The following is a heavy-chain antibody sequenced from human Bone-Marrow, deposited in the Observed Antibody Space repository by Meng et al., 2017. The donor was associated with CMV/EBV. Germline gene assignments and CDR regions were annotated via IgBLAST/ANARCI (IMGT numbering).Heavy chain of an antibody. CDR1: GFTFSSYW. D-gene: IGHD6-13*01. V-gene: IGHV3-74*01. J-gene: IGHJ4*02. CDR3: AKVSSRGTRLSISH. Sequence: GESLKISCAASGFTFSSYWMHWVRQAPGKGLVWVSRINSDGSSTSYADSVKGRFTISRDKSKNTVYLQMNSLRAEDTAVYYCAKVSSRGTRLSISHWGKGTLVPVSS. CDR2: INSDGSST.